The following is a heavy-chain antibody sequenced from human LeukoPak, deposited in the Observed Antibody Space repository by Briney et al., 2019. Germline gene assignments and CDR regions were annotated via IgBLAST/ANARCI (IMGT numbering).Heavy chain of an antibody. D-gene: IGHD2-15*01. CDR1: GYTFTSYY. CDR3: ARDDVVVVGIDY. J-gene: IGHJ4*02. Sequence: ASVKVSCKASGYTFTSYYMHWVRQAPGQGLEWMGIINPSGGSTSHAQKFQGRVTMTRDTSTSTVYMELSSLRSEDTAVYYCARDDVVVVGIDYWGQGTLVTVSS. V-gene: IGHV1-46*01. CDR2: INPSGGST.